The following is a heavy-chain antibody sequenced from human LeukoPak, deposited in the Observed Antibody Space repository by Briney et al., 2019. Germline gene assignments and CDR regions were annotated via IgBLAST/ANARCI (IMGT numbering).Heavy chain of an antibody. D-gene: IGHD3-10*01. V-gene: IGHV1-69*13. CDR1: GGTFSSYA. CDR3: ARPYSGFFAAFDI. J-gene: IGHJ3*02. Sequence: EASVKVSCKASGGTFSSYAISWVRQAPGQGLEWMGGIIPIFGTANYAQKFQGRVTITADESTSTAYMELSSLRSEDTAVYYCARPYSGFFAAFDIWGQGTMVTVSS. CDR2: IIPIFGTA.